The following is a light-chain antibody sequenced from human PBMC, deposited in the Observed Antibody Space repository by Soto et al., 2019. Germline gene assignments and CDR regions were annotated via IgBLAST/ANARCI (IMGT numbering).Light chain of an antibody. CDR2: GAS. V-gene: IGKV3-15*01. J-gene: IGKJ1*01. CDR3: QQYNNWPPWT. CDR1: QSISNN. Sequence: EIVMTQSPSSLSLSPGERVTLSCRASQSISNNLVWYQQKPGQAPRLLIYGASTRATGIPARFSGTGSGTDFTLTISSLQSEDFAVYYCQQYNNWPPWTFGQGTKVDI.